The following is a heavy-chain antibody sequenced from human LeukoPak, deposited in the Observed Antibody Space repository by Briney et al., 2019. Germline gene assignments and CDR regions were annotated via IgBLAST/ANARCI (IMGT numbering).Heavy chain of an antibody. Sequence: PSETLSLTCTVSGGSISNYYWSWIRQPPGKGLEWIGYIYYSGSTNYNPSLKSRVTISVDTSKNQFSLKLSSVTAADTAVYYCARVGDYGDTNWFDPWGQGTLVTVSS. CDR3: ARVGDYGDTNWFDP. J-gene: IGHJ5*02. D-gene: IGHD4-17*01. V-gene: IGHV4-59*12. CDR2: IYYSGST. CDR1: GGSISNYY.